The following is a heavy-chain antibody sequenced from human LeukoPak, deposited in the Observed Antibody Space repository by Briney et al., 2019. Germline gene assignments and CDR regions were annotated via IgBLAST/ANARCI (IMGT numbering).Heavy chain of an antibody. CDR2: ISGSGGST. CDR3: AKDLLGFLEHPDI. J-gene: IGHJ3*02. CDR1: GFTFSSYA. V-gene: IGHV3-23*01. D-gene: IGHD3-3*01. Sequence: GGSLRLSCAASGFTFSSYAVSWVRQAPGKGLEWVSAISGSGGSTYYADSVKGRFTISRDNSKNTLYLQMNSLRAEDTAVYYCAKDLLGFLEHPDIWGQGTMVTVSS.